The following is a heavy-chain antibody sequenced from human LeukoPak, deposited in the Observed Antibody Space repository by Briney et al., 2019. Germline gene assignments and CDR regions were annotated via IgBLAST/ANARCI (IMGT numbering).Heavy chain of an antibody. J-gene: IGHJ4*02. Sequence: GGSLRLSCAASEFSVGSNYMTWVRQAPGKGLEWVSLIYSGGSTYYADSVKGRFTISRDNSKNTLYLQMNSLRAEDTAVYYCATSPVYSYGHPYYFDYWGQGTLVTVSS. D-gene: IGHD5-18*01. CDR1: EFSVGSNY. CDR3: ATSPVYSYGHPYYFDY. CDR2: IYSGGST. V-gene: IGHV3-66*01.